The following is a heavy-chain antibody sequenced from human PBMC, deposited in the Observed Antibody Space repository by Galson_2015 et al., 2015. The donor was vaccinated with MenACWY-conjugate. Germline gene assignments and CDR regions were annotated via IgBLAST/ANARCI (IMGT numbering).Heavy chain of an antibody. V-gene: IGHV3-15*01. CDR1: GFNFTDAC. CDR3: TTDTLATDHLTHAPKLHLNGLDI. D-gene: IGHD4-23*01. J-gene: IGHJ6*03. CDR2: LRSKSDGGTA. Sequence: SLRLSCAASGFNFTDACMTWVRQAPGKGLEWVGRLRSKSDGGTADFAAPVKGRFSISRDDSKKSLHLQMNSLKTEDTAVYYCTTDTLATDHLTHAPKLHLNGLDIWGKGTTVTV.